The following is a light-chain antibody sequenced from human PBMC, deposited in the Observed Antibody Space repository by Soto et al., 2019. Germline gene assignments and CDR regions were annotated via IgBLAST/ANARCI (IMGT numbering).Light chain of an antibody. J-gene: IGKJ4*01. CDR1: QSIRSW. CDR2: DAS. V-gene: IGKV1-5*01. Sequence: DIQMTQSPSTLSASVGDRVTITCRASQSIRSWLAWYQQKPGTAPKLLIYDASTLESGVPSRFSGSGSGTEFTLTISSLHPDDFVTFYCQQYDDYPLTFGGGTKVDIK. CDR3: QQYDDYPLT.